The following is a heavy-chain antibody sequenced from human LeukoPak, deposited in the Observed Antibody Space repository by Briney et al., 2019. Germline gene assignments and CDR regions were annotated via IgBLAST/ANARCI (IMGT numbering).Heavy chain of an antibody. J-gene: IGHJ4*02. Sequence: PGGSLRLSCAASGFTVSTNYMSWFRQAPGRGLEWVSVIYSGDSTYYGDRTYYADSVKGRFTISRDSSKNTLYLQMNSLRVEDTAVYFCARGYTLEYWGQGTLVTVSS. D-gene: IGHD3-16*02. CDR3: ARGYTLEY. CDR2: IYSGDSTYYGDRT. V-gene: IGHV3-NL1*01. CDR1: GFTVSTNY.